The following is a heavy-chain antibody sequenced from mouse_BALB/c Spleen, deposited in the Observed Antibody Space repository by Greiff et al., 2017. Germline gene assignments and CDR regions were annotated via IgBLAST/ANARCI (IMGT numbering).Heavy chain of an antibody. CDR2: INPSTGYT. CDR1: GYTFTSYW. Sequence: VQGVESGAELAKPGASVKMSCKASGYTFTSYWMHWVKQRPGQGLEWIGYINPSTGYTEYNQKFKDKATLTADKSSSTAYMQLSSLTSEDSAVYYCARISYYAMDYWGQGTSVTVSS. CDR3: ARISYYAMDY. V-gene: IGHV1-7*01. J-gene: IGHJ4*01.